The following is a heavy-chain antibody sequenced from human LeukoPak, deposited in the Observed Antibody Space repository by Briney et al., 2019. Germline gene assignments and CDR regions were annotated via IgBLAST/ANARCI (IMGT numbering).Heavy chain of an antibody. V-gene: IGHV4-59*12. D-gene: IGHD6-13*01. J-gene: IGHJ4*02. CDR2: IYYSGST. Sequence: SETLSLTCSVSGGSISSYYWSWIRQPPGKGLEWIGYIYYSGSTYYNPSLKSRVTISVDTSKNHFSLKLSSVTAADTAVYYCASPRAERSTWYAVDYWGQGTLVTVSA. CDR3: ASPRAERSTWYAVDY. CDR1: GGSISSYY.